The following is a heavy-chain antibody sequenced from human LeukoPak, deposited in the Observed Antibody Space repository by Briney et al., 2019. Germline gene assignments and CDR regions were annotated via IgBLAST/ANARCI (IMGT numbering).Heavy chain of an antibody. CDR1: GFTFSSYS. CDR3: ARASYCSSTSCSHAFLNY. J-gene: IGHJ4*02. D-gene: IGHD2-2*01. V-gene: IGHV3-21*01. Sequence: PGGSLRLSCAASGFTFSSYSMNWARQAPGKGLEWVSSISSSSSYIYYADSVKGRFTISRDNAKNSLYLQMNSLRAEDTAVYYCARASYCSSTSCSHAFLNYWGQGTLVTVSS. CDR2: ISSSSSYI.